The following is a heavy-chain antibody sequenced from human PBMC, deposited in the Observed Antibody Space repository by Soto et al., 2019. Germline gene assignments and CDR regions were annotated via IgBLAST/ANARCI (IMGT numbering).Heavy chain of an antibody. Sequence: QVQLVESVGGVVQPGRSLRLSCAASGFTFSSYAMHWVRQAPGKGLEWVAVISYDGSNKYYADSVKGRFTISRDNSKNTLYLQMNSLRAEDTAVYYCARGDYYDPVGYWGQGTLVTVSS. D-gene: IGHD3-22*01. CDR2: ISYDGSNK. CDR3: ARGDYYDPVGY. CDR1: GFTFSSYA. J-gene: IGHJ4*02. V-gene: IGHV3-30-3*01.